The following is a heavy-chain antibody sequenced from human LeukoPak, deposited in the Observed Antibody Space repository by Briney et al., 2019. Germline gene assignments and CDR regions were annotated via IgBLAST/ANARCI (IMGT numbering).Heavy chain of an antibody. CDR3: TTRSDGPFDY. CDR1: GFTFSSYG. CDR2: IRYDGTNK. D-gene: IGHD1-14*01. J-gene: IGHJ4*02. V-gene: IGHV3-30*02. Sequence: GGSLRLSCAASGFTFSSYGMHWVRQAPGKGLEWGAFIRYDGTNKYYADSVKGRFTISRDNSKNTLYLQMNSLKTEDTAVYYCTTRSDGPFDYWGQGTLVTVSS.